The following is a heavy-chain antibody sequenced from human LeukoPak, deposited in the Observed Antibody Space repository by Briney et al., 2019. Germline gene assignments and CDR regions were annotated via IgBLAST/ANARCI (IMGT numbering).Heavy chain of an antibody. CDR3: AKGVELLGGTNTQFAP. Sequence: GGSLRLSCAASGFTLNTYAMSWVRQAPGKGLECVSTISGSGSNTYYTDSVKGRFAISRDSSKNTLQLQMNSLRAEDTAVYYCAKGVELLGGTNTQFAPWGQGTLVTVPS. CDR2: ISGSGSNT. CDR1: GFTLNTYA. J-gene: IGHJ5*02. V-gene: IGHV3-23*01. D-gene: IGHD1-26*01.